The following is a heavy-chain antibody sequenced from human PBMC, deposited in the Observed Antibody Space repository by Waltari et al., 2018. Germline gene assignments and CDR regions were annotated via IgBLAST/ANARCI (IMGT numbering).Heavy chain of an antibody. CDR2: ISKDGSDK. V-gene: IGHV3-30*18. CDR1: GFTFNTYG. D-gene: IGHD5-12*01. Sequence: QVQLVESGGGVVQPGRSLRLSCAASGFTFNTYGMHWVRQAPGKGMEWVAVISKDGSDKYYADSGKGRFTISRDNSKSTQYLQMNSLRAEDTAVYYCVKERGPYSAYDSCAFHSWGQWTMVTVSS. CDR3: VKERGPYSAYDSCAFHS. J-gene: IGHJ3*02.